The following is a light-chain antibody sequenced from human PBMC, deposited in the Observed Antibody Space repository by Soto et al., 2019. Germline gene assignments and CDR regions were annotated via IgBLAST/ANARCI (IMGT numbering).Light chain of an antibody. J-gene: IGLJ2*01. Sequence: QSALTQPASVSGSPGQSITISCTGTSSDISAYNYVSWYQQHHPGKVPKPVIYDVSHRPSGISSRFSGSKSGNAASLTISGLQAEDEADYYCASYTTSSTLIFGGGTKMTVL. V-gene: IGLV2-14*01. CDR3: ASYTTSSTLI. CDR2: DVS. CDR1: SSDISAYNY.